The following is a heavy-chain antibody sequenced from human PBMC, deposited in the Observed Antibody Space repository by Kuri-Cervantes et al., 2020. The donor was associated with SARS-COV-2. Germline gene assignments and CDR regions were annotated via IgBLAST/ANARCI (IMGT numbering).Heavy chain of an antibody. Sequence: GESLKISCGASGFSLTNYAIHWVRQAPGKGLEWVSVIWYDGKNEYYAGSVKGRFNISRDTSKNTESLHMNSLRAEDTAMYYCATGAANSYMDVWGRGTTVTVSS. CDR3: ATGAANSYMDV. V-gene: IGHV3-33*08. CDR1: GFSLTNYA. J-gene: IGHJ6*03. D-gene: IGHD3-10*01. CDR2: IWYDGKNE.